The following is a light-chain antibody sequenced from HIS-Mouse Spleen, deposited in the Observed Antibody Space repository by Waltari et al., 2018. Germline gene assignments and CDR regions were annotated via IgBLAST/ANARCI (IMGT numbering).Light chain of an antibody. CDR1: SSDVGGYNY. V-gene: IGLV2-11*01. CDR3: CSYAGSYTGV. Sequence: QSALTQPRSVSRSPGQSVTISCTGTSSDVGGYNYVSWYQQHPGKAPKLMIYDVSKRPSGVPDRFSVSKSGNTASLTISGLQAEDEADYYCCSYAGSYTGVFGTGTKVTVL. J-gene: IGLJ1*01. CDR2: DVS.